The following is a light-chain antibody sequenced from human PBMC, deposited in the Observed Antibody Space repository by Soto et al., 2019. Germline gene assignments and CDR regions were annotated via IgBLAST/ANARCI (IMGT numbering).Light chain of an antibody. CDR2: WAS. CDR1: QSVLFTSNNRNY. Sequence: DIVMTQSPDSLAVSLGERATINCKSSQSVLFTSNNRNYMSWYQQKPGQSPALIIYWASTRESGLPDRFSGSGSGTTFTLTINNVQAEDVAFYYCQQCYTVPPTFGQGTKLEIQ. CDR3: QQCYTVPPT. J-gene: IGKJ2*01. V-gene: IGKV4-1*01.